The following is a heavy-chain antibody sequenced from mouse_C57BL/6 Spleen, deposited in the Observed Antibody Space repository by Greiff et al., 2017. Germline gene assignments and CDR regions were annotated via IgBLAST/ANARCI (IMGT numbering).Heavy chain of an antibody. Sequence: VQLQQSVAELVRPGASVKLSCTASGFNIKNTYMHWVKQRPEQGLEWIGRIDPANGNTKYAPKFQGKATITADTSSNTAYLQLSSLTSEDTAIYYCASPLTTVVEGVGDWYFDVWGTGTTVTVSS. V-gene: IGHV14-3*01. CDR3: ASPLTTVVEGVGDWYFDV. D-gene: IGHD1-1*01. J-gene: IGHJ1*03. CDR1: GFNIKNTY. CDR2: IDPANGNT.